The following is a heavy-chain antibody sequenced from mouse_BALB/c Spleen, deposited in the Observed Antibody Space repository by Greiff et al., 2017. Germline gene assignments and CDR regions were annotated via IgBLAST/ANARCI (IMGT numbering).Heavy chain of an antibody. V-gene: IGHV1-54*03. J-gene: IGHJ3*01. D-gene: IGHD1-1*02. CDR2: INPGSGGT. Sequence: QVQLQQSGAELVRPGTSVKVSCKASGYAFTNYLIEWVKQRPGQGLEWSGVINPGSGGTNYNEKFKGKATLTADKSSSTAYMQLSSLTSDDSAVYFCARYGPPFDDWGEGTLVTVSA. CDR1: GYAFTNYL. CDR3: ARYGPPFDD.